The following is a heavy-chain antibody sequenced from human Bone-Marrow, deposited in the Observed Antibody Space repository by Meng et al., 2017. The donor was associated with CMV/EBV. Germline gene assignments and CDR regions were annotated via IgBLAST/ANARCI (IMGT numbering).Heavy chain of an antibody. CDR2: IYSGGSST. J-gene: IGHJ4*02. D-gene: IGHD3-22*01. Sequence: SCKSSGYTFTSYGISWVRQAPGQGLEWVSVIYSGGSSTYYADSVKGRFTISRDNSKNTLYLKMHSLRGEDMAVYYCAKGPHRLDSSGYYGGYWGQGTLVTVSS. CDR1: GYTFTSYG. V-gene: IGHV3-23*03. CDR3: AKGPHRLDSSGYYGGY.